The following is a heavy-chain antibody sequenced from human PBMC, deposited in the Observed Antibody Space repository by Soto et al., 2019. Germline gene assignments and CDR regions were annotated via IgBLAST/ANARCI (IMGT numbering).Heavy chain of an antibody. Sequence: SVKVSCKASGGTFSSYAISWVRQAPGQGLEWMGGIIPIFGTANYAQKFQGRVTITADESTSTAYMELSSLRSEDTAVYYCARARGSGSYHYYYYGMDVWGQGTTATVSS. D-gene: IGHD3-10*01. CDR3: ARARGSGSYHYYYYGMDV. CDR1: GGTFSSYA. V-gene: IGHV1-69*13. J-gene: IGHJ6*02. CDR2: IIPIFGTA.